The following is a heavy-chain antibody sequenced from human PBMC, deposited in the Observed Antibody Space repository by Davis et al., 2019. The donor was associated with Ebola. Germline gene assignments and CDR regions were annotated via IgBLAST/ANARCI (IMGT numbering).Heavy chain of an antibody. CDR3: ARGSLLWFGELLYYYYGMDV. J-gene: IGHJ6*02. CDR2: INHSGST. CDR1: GASFGGYY. D-gene: IGHD3-10*01. Sequence: SDTLSLTFPLHGASFGGYYWSWIRQPPGKGLEWIGAINHSGSTNYNPSIKSRVTISVDTSKNQFSLKLSSVTASDTAVHYCARGSLLWFGELLYYYYGMDVWGQGTTVTVSS. V-gene: IGHV4-34*01.